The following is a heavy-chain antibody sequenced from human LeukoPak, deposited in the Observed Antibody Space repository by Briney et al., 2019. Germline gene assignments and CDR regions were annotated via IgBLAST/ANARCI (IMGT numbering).Heavy chain of an antibody. CDR1: GYTFTGYY. CDR2: INPNSGGT. CDR3: ARDSQQWLVLSKYNWFDP. V-gene: IGHV1-2*04. J-gene: IGHJ5*02. D-gene: IGHD6-19*01. Sequence: ASVKVSCKASGYTFTGYYMHWVRQAPGQGLEWMGWINPNSGGTNYAQKFQGWVTMTRDTSISTAYMELSRLRSDDTAVYYCARDSQQWLVLSKYNWFDPWGQGTLVTVSS.